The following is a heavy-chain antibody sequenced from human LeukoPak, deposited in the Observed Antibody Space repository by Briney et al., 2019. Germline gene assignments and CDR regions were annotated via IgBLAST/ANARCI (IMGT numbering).Heavy chain of an antibody. CDR1: GFPFSNYW. Sequence: QPGGSLRLSCAASGFPFSNYWMHWVRQAPGKGLVWVSRVNSDGSTTNYADSVKGRFTISRDNAENTPYMRMNSLRPEDTAVYYCARGYYSSSRFDSWGQGTLVTVSS. J-gene: IGHJ4*02. D-gene: IGHD6-13*01. V-gene: IGHV3-74*01. CDR3: ARGYYSSSRFDS. CDR2: VNSDGSTT.